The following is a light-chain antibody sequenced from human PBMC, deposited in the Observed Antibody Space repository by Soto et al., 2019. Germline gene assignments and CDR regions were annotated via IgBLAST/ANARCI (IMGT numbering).Light chain of an antibody. CDR1: QNINSW. CDR3: QQYNDYPFT. CDR2: KAS. Sequence: DVQMTQSPSTLSASVGDRVTITCRASQNINSWLAWYQQKPGRAAKFLIHKASSLVSGVPSRFSGRESGTEFTLTISSLQPDDFAIYYYQQYNDYPFTFGGGTKVEIK. V-gene: IGKV1-5*03. J-gene: IGKJ4*01.